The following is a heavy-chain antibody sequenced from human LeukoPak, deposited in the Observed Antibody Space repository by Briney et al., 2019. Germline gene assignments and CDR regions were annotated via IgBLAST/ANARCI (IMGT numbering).Heavy chain of an antibody. J-gene: IGHJ4*02. CDR3: AKDRTAQNFDWYPYYFDS. CDR1: GFTFSNYA. V-gene: IGHV3-23*01. Sequence: GGSLRLSCAASGFTFSNYAMTWVRQAPGKGLEWVSGISGSGGTTYYADSVKGRFTISRGNSKNTLDLQMNSLRVEDTAIYYCAKDRTAQNFDWYPYYFDSWGPGTLVTVSS. D-gene: IGHD3-9*01. CDR2: ISGSGGTT.